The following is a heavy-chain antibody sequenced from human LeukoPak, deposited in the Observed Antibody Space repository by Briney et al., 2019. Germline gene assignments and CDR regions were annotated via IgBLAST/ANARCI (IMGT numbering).Heavy chain of an antibody. CDR2: IYYSGST. J-gene: IGHJ4*02. Sequence: SETLSLTCAVYGGSFSGYYWSWIRQPPGKGLEWIGYIYYSGSTYYNPSLKSRVTISVDTFKNQFSLKLSSVTAADTAVYYCASIKRGYSYGYDYWGQGTLVTVSS. CDR1: GGSFSGYY. V-gene: IGHV4-34*09. D-gene: IGHD5-18*01. CDR3: ASIKRGYSYGYDY.